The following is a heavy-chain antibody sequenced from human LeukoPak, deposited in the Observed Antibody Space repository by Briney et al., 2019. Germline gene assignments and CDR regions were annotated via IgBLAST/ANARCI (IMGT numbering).Heavy chain of an antibody. D-gene: IGHD4-11*01. CDR3: ARDPKKYRYYSNYVFGY. V-gene: IGHV1-8*01. CDR2: MNPNSGNT. CDR1: GYTFTSYD. Sequence: ASVKVSCRSSGYTFTSYDINWVRQATGQGLEWMGWMNPNSGNTGYAQKFQGRVTMTRNTTISTAYMKLSSLRSKDTAVYYWARDPKKYRYYSNYVFGYWGQGTLVTVSS. J-gene: IGHJ4*02.